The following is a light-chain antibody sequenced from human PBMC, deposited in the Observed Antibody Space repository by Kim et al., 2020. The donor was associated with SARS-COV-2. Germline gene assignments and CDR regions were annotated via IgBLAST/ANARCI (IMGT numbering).Light chain of an antibody. CDR2: GAS. CDR1: QSVSSS. Sequence: SPGDSLTLSCRASQSVSSSLAWYQHKIGQAPRLLLYGASTRAICIPARFSGSGSGTEFTPTISTLQSEDFAVYYCQQYANGPPWTFGQGTKVDIK. J-gene: IGKJ1*01. V-gene: IGKV3-15*01. CDR3: QQYANGPPWT.